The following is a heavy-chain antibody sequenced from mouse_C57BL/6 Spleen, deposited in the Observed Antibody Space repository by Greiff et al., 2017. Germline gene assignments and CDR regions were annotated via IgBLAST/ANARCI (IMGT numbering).Heavy chain of an antibody. CDR1: GYTFTDYN. CDR2: INPNNGGT. Sequence: EVQLQESGPELVKPGASVKMSCKASGYTFTDYNMHWVKQSHGKSLEWIGYINPNNGGTSYNQKFKGKATLTVNKSSSTAYMELRSLTSEDSAVYYCARSYGSSGGYFDYWGQGTTLTVSS. D-gene: IGHD1-1*01. V-gene: IGHV1-22*01. CDR3: ARSYGSSGGYFDY. J-gene: IGHJ2*01.